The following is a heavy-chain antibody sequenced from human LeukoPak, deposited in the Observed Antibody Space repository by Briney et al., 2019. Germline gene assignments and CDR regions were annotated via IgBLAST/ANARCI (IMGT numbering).Heavy chain of an antibody. CDR2: ISGSGGST. D-gene: IGHD6-13*01. V-gene: IGHV3-23*01. Sequence: GGSLRLSCEASGFTFSSYAMSWVRQAPGKGLEWVSAISGSGGSTYYADSVKGRFTISRDNSKNTLYLQMNSLRAEDTAVYYCAKAMGGYSSINYYFDYWGQGTLVTVSS. CDR1: GFTFSSYA. J-gene: IGHJ4*02. CDR3: AKAMGGYSSINYYFDY.